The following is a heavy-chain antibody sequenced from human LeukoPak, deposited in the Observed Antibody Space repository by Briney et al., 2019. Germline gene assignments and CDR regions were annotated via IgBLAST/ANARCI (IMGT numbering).Heavy chain of an antibody. CDR2: IYYSGST. J-gene: IGHJ3*02. CDR1: GGSISSSSYY. Sequence: PSETLSLTCTVSGGSISSSSYYWGWIRQPPGKGLEWIGSIYYSGSTYYNPSLKSRVTISVDTSKNQFSLKLSSVTAADTAVYYCASPYYDFWSGYYFGAFDIWGQGTMVTVSS. CDR3: ASPYYDFWSGYYFGAFDI. V-gene: IGHV4-39*01. D-gene: IGHD3-3*01.